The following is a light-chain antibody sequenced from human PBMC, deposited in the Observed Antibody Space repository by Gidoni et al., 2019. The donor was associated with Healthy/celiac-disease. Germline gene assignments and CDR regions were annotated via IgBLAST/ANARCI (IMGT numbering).Light chain of an antibody. Sequence: EIVLTQSPGTLSLSPGARATLSCRASQRVSSSYLAWYQHKPGQAPRLLIYGASSRATGIPDRFSGSGSGTDFTLTISRLEPEDFAVYYCQQYGSSRWTFGQGTKVEIK. CDR3: QQYGSSRWT. CDR1: QRVSSSY. CDR2: GAS. J-gene: IGKJ1*01. V-gene: IGKV3-20*01.